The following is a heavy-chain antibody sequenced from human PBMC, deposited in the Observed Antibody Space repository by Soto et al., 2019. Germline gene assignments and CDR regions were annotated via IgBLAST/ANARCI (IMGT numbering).Heavy chain of an antibody. CDR3: AKGLGSYGYWAY. J-gene: IGHJ4*02. V-gene: IGHV3-23*01. CDR2: ISGSGGST. Sequence: VGSLRLSCAASGFTFSSYAMSWVRQAPGKGLEWVSAISGSGGSTYYADSVKGRFTISRDNSKNTLYLQMNSLRAEDTAVYYCAKGLGSYGYWAYWGQGTLVTVSS. CDR1: GFTFSSYA. D-gene: IGHD5-18*01.